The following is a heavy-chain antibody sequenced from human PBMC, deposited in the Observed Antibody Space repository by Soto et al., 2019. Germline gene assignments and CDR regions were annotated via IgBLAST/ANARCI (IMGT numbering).Heavy chain of an antibody. CDR3: AREEGSGWYGDEY. V-gene: IGHV1-18*01. CDR2: INTYTGDT. Sequence: QVQLVQSGSEVKKPGASVKVSCKASGYTFIDYGITWVRQAPGQGLEWMGRINTYTGDTNYAQRVQGRVTMTTDTSTSTAYIELRGLRSDDTAVYYCAREEGSGWYGDEYWGQGTLVTFSP. J-gene: IGHJ4*02. D-gene: IGHD6-19*01. CDR1: GYTFIDYG.